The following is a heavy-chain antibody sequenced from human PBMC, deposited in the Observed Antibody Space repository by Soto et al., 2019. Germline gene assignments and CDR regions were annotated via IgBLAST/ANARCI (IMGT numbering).Heavy chain of an antibody. CDR1: GYTFTSYG. CDR2: ISAYNGNT. CDR3: ARYHYGDRKRAAFDI. J-gene: IGHJ3*02. V-gene: IGHV1-18*01. Sequence: GASVKVSCKASGYTFTSYGISWVRQAPGQGLEWLGWISAYNGNTNYAQKLQGRVTMTTDTFTSTAYMELRSLRSDDTAVYYCARYHYGDRKRAAFDIWGQGTMVTVSS. D-gene: IGHD4-17*01.